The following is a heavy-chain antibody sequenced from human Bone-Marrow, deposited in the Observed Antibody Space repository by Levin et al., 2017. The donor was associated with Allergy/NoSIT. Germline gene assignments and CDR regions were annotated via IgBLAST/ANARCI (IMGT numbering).Heavy chain of an antibody. CDR1: GFAFSEYH. CDR2: ISYDGSKK. J-gene: IGHJ6*02. CDR3: TRDGYSTGWPPRGYGMDV. D-gene: IGHD6-19*01. V-gene: IGHV3-30-3*01. Sequence: PGGSLRLSCAASGFAFSEYHMNWVRQAPGKGLEWVAVISYDGSKKYYADSVRGRFTVSRDNSKNTLYLQMNSLRGDETAVYFCTRDGYSTGWPPRGYGMDVWGQGTTVIVSS.